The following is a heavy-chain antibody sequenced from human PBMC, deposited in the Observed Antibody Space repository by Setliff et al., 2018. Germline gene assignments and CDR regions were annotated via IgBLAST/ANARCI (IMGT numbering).Heavy chain of an antibody. CDR1: GGSISSGTYY. V-gene: IGHV4-61*01. CDR2: IYYSGST. D-gene: IGHD1-26*01. CDR3: ARRAGAAYFDY. Sequence: SETLSLTCTVSGGSISSGTYYWSWIRQHPGKGLEWIGYIYYSGSTNYNPSLKSRVTISVDTSKNQFSLKLSSVTAADTAVYYCARRAGAAYFDYWGQGTLVTVSS. J-gene: IGHJ4*02.